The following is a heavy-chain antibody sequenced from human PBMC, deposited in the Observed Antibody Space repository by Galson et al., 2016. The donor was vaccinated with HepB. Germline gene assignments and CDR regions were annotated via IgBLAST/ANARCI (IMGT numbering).Heavy chain of an antibody. J-gene: IGHJ4*02. V-gene: IGHV4-39*01. CDR2: FYYTGHT. CDR3: ARHGPVTTHFF. D-gene: IGHD4-17*01. CDR1: DDSINSTSYY. Sequence: SETLSLTCTVSDDSINSTSYYWGWIRQPPGKGLEWIGSFYYTGHTFYNPSLKSRLTLSCDTSKKQFSLKLRSVTAADTAVYYCARHGPVTTHFFWGQGTLVTVSS.